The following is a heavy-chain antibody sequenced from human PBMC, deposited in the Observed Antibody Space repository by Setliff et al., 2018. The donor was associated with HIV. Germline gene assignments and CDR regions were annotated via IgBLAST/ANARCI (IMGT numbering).Heavy chain of an antibody. Sequence: NPSETLSLTCSASGGSISNFYWSWIRQPPGKGLEWVGHIYSTGDTNYNPSLKSRVTLSADTSKNQLALSLTSVTAADTAVYYCARVRLTMIMMVDYFDQWGQGTQVTVSS. CDR3: ARVRLTMIMMVDYFDQ. J-gene: IGHJ4*02. CDR1: GGSISNFY. V-gene: IGHV4-4*07. CDR2: IYSTGDT. D-gene: IGHD3-22*01.